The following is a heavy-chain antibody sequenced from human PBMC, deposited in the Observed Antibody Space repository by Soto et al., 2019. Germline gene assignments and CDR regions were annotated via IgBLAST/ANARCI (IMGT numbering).Heavy chain of an antibody. D-gene: IGHD4-17*01. CDR1: GFTFSTFG. CDR3: AKDLQAYGDYDYYCYGLDV. CDR2: ISYDGNNK. J-gene: IGHJ6*02. V-gene: IGHV3-30*18. Sequence: QLVESGGGVVPTGASLRLSCAASGFTFSTFGMHWVRQTPGKGLAWVAVISYDGNNKVYADSVKGRFTISRDNFKNTVDLVMNNLKVDDTAVYYCAKDLQAYGDYDYYCYGLDVWGQGATVSVSS.